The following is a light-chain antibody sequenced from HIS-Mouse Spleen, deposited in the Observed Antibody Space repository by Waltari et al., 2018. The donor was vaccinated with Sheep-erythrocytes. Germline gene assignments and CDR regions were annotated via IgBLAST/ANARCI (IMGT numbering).Light chain of an antibody. Sequence: QSALTQPRSVSGSPGQSVTISCTGTSSDVGGYNYVSWYQQHPGKAPKLRIYVVSKRPAGVPDRFSGSKSGNTASLTISGLQAEDEADYYCCSYAGSYNHVFATGTKVTVL. J-gene: IGLJ1*01. CDR2: VVS. CDR1: SSDVGGYNY. CDR3: CSYAGSYNHV. V-gene: IGLV2-11*01.